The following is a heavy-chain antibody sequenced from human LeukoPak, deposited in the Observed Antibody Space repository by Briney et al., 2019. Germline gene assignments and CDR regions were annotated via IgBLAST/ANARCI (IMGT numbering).Heavy chain of an antibody. J-gene: IGHJ5*02. CDR2: IWYDGSNK. Sequence: GRSLRLSCAASGFTFSSYGMHWVRQAPGKGLEWVAVIWYDGSNKYYADSVKGRFTISRDNSKNTLYLQVNSLRAEDTAVYYCARAAIFGVPSPNWFDPWGQGTLVTVSS. CDR1: GFTFSSYG. V-gene: IGHV3-33*01. CDR3: ARAAIFGVPSPNWFDP. D-gene: IGHD3-3*01.